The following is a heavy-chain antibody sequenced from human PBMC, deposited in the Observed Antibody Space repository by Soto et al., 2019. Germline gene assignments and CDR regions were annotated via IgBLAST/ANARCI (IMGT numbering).Heavy chain of an antibody. CDR3: ARLPVYCSRTTCFPNPSHFLY. D-gene: IGHD2-2*01. CDR2: TYYSGRT. V-gene: IGHV4-39*01. Sequence: SPTLSLTRTVSGGSISSSSYYCGWIPQPPGKGLERIRSTYYSGRTYYNPSLNSRVTISVDTSKNQFSLKLSSVTAADTAVYYCARLPVYCSRTTCFPNPSHFLYWGQRTLVTVS. J-gene: IGHJ4*02. CDR1: GGSISSSSYY.